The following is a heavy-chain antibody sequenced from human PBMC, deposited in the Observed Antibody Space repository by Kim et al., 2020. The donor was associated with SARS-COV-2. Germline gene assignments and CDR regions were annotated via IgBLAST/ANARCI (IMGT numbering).Heavy chain of an antibody. J-gene: IGHJ4*02. CDR3: AREDYGRPTFDY. V-gene: IGHV4-4*02. D-gene: IGHD3-10*01. Sequence: NYNPSLKSRVTISVDKSKNQFSLKLSSVTAADTAVYYCAREDYGRPTFDYWGQGTLVTVSS.